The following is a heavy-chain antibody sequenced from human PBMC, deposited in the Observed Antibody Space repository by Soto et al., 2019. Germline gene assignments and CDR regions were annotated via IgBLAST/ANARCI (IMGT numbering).Heavy chain of an antibody. J-gene: IGHJ5*02. V-gene: IGHV4-31*03. Sequence: SXTLSLTCTVSGCSISSGAFYWSWIRQYPGKGLEFIGYIHYSGHNPNNPSLGSSVTMSLDTSKNQLFLTLSSATAADTAVYYCARVGCSDGDCYGGFDPWGQGTLVTVYS. CDR3: ARVGCSDGDCYGGFDP. D-gene: IGHD2-21*02. CDR1: GCSISSGAFY. CDR2: IHYSGHN.